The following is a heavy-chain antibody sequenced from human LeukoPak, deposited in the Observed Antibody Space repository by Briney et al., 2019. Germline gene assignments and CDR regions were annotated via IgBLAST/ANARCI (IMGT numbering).Heavy chain of an antibody. V-gene: IGHV1-69*13. CDR1: GGTFSSYA. Sequence: GASVKVSCKASGGTFSSYAICWVRQAPGQGLEWMGGIIPIFGTANYAQKFQGRVTITADESTSTAYMELSSLRSEDTAVYYCARTDLHAFDIWGQGTMVTVSS. J-gene: IGHJ3*02. CDR3: ARTDLHAFDI. CDR2: IIPIFGTA.